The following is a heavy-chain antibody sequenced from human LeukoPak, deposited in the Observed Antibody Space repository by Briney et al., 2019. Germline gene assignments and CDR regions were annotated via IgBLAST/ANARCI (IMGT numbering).Heavy chain of an antibody. D-gene: IGHD6-19*01. Sequence: GGSLRLSCAASGFTFSSYEMNWVRQAPGKGLEWVSYISSSGSAIYYAGSVKGRFTISRDNAKNSLYLQMNSLRAEDTAVYYCARSIPVAGFAFDYWGQGTLVTVSS. J-gene: IGHJ4*02. V-gene: IGHV3-48*03. CDR3: ARSIPVAGFAFDY. CDR2: ISSSGSAI. CDR1: GFTFSSYE.